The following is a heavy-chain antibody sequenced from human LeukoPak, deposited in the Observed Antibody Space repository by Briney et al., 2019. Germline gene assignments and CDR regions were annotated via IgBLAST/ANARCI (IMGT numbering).Heavy chain of an antibody. CDR1: GYTFTSYY. CDR2: INPSGGST. D-gene: IGHD3-9*01. CDR3: ARESGYDVLTGDDAFDI. V-gene: IGHV1-46*01. Sequence: ASVKVSCKASGYTFTSYYMHWVRQAPGQGPEWMGIINPSGGSTSYAQKFQGRVTMTRDMSTSTVYMELRSLRSEDTAVYYCARESGYDVLTGDDAFDIWGQGTMVTVSS. J-gene: IGHJ3*02.